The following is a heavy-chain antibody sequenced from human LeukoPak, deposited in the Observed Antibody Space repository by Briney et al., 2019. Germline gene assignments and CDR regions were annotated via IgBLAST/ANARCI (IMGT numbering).Heavy chain of an antibody. Sequence: SETLPLTCAVSGGSISSGTYSWSWIRQPPGKGLEWIGYIYYSGTTYYNPSLKSRVTISVDTSKNQFSLKLSSVTAADTAVYYCAREEAIWAFDIWGQGTMVTVSS. V-gene: IGHV4-30-4*07. CDR3: AREEAIWAFDI. CDR1: GGSISSGTYS. CDR2: IYYSGTT. J-gene: IGHJ3*02.